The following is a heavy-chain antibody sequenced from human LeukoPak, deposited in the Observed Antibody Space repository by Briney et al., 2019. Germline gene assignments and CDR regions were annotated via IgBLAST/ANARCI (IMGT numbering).Heavy chain of an antibody. V-gene: IGHV3-23*01. CDR1: GFTFSSYA. D-gene: IGHD3-22*01. J-gene: IGHJ4*02. CDR2: ISGSGGST. Sequence: GGSLRLSCAASGFTFSSYAMSWVRQAPGKGLEWVSAISGSGGSTYYADSVKGRFTISRDNSKNTLYLQMNSLRAEDTAVYYCAKTYYYGSSGYYYLDYWGQGTLVTVSS. CDR3: AKTYYYGSSGYYYLDY.